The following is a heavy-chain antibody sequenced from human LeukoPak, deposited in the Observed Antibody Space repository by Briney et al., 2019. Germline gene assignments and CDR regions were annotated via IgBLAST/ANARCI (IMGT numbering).Heavy chain of an antibody. J-gene: IGHJ4*02. CDR1: GYTLTSYY. Sequence: GASVKVSCKASGYTLTSYYMHWVRQAPGQGLEWMGIINPSGGSTSYAQKFQGRVTMTRDTSTSTVYMELSSLRSEDTAVYYCARDGAEDYFDYWGQGTLVTVSS. CDR2: INPSGGST. CDR3: ARDGAEDYFDY. V-gene: IGHV1-46*01.